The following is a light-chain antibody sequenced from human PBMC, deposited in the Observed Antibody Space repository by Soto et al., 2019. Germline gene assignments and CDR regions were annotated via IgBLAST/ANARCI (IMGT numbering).Light chain of an antibody. CDR2: QDS. CDR1: KLGDKY. V-gene: IGLV3-1*01. J-gene: IGLJ2*01. Sequence: SYELTQPPSVSVSPGQTASITCSGDKLGDKYACWYQQKPGQSPVLVIYQDSKWPSGIPERFSGSNSGNTATLTISGTQAMDEADYYCQAWDSSTAEVFGGGTKVTVL. CDR3: QAWDSSTAEV.